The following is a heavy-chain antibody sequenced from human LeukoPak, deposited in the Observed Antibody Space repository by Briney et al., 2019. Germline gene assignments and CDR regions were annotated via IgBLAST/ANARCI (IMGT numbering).Heavy chain of an antibody. CDR1: GYTFTSYD. Sequence: ASVKVSCKASGYTFTSYDIKWVRQATGQGLEWMGWMNPNSGNTGYAQKFQGRVTMTRNTSISTAYMELSSLRSEDTAVYYCARGRLLWFGELTDYYYGMDVWGQGTTVTVSS. D-gene: IGHD3-10*01. J-gene: IGHJ6*02. CDR2: MNPNSGNT. CDR3: ARGRLLWFGELTDYYYGMDV. V-gene: IGHV1-8*01.